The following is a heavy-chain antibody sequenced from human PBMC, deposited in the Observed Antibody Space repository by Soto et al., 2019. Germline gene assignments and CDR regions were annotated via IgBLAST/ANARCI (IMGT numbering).Heavy chain of an antibody. D-gene: IGHD4-17*01. V-gene: IGHV3-30-3*01. CDR2: ISYDGSNK. CDR3: ASAPTTVVTPYYFEY. Sequence: QVQLVESGGGVVQPGRSLRLSCAASGFTFSSYAMHWVRQAPGKGLEWVAVISYDGSNKYYADSVKGRFTISRDNSKNTLYLQSNSLRAEDTAVYYCASAPTTVVTPYYFEYWGQGTLVTVSS. J-gene: IGHJ4*02. CDR1: GFTFSSYA.